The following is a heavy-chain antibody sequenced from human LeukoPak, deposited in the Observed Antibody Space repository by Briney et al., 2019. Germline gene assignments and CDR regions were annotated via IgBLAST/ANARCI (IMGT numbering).Heavy chain of an antibody. CDR1: GGSISSYY. CDR3: ARGGTYDFWSGFHLDY. J-gene: IGHJ4*02. D-gene: IGHD3-3*01. CDR2: IYCSGST. Sequence: ETLSLTCTVSGGSISSYYWSWIRQPPGKGLEWVGYIYCSGSTNYNPSLKSRVTISVDTSKNQFSLKLSSVTAADTAVYYCARGGTYDFWSGFHLDYWGQGTLVTVSS. V-gene: IGHV4-59*01.